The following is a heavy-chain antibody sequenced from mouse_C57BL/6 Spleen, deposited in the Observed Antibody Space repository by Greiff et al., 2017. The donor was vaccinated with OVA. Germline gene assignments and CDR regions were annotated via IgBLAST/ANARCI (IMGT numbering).Heavy chain of an antibody. V-gene: IGHV14-4*01. D-gene: IGHD1-1*01. Sequence: VQLKESGAELVRPGASVKLSCTASGFNIKDDYMHWVKQRPEQGLEWIGWIDPENGDTEYASKFQGKATITADTSSNTAYLQLSSLTSEDTAVYYCTTPPYYYGSSPAWFAYWGQGTLVTVSA. CDR2: IDPENGDT. CDR1: GFNIKDDY. J-gene: IGHJ3*01. CDR3: TTPPYYYGSSPAWFAY.